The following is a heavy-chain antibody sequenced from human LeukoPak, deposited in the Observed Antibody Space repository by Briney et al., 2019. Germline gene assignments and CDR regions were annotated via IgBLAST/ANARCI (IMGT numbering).Heavy chain of an antibody. Sequence: PSETLSLTCTLSGRSINNYYWSWLRQPPGKGLEWIGYIYYTGGETNYNPSLKSRPTISVATSKNQFSLKLSSVTAADTAVYYCARLSPYGDYGYYCGQGTLVTVSS. CDR2: IYYTGGET. CDR3: ARLSPYGDYGYY. CDR1: GRSINNYY. D-gene: IGHD4-17*01. J-gene: IGHJ4*02. V-gene: IGHV4-59*08.